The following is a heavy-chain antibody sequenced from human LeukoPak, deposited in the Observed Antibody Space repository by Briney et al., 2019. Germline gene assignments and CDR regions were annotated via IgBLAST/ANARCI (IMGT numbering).Heavy chain of an antibody. D-gene: IGHD6-13*01. CDR3: ARRIAAAGFGY. J-gene: IGHJ4*02. CDR1: GFTFSSYG. Sequence: GGSLRLSCAASGFTFSSYGMHWVRQAPGKGLEWVALIWYDDNNKYYADSVKGRFIISRDNSKDTLFLQMNSLRVEDTAVFYCARRIAAAGFGYWGQGTLVTVSS. V-gene: IGHV3-33*01. CDR2: IWYDDNNK.